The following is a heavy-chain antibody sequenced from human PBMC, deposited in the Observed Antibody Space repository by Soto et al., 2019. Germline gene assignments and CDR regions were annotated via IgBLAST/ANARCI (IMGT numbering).Heavy chain of an antibody. CDR2: ISAYNGNT. V-gene: IGHV1-18*04. CDR1: GYTFTSYG. J-gene: IGHJ4*02. CDR3: ARGGLGYYDSRRSFVFDY. Sequence: QVQLVQSGAEVKKPGASVKVSCKASGYTFTSYGISWVRQAPGQGLEWMGWISAYNGNTNYAQKLQGRVTMSTDTSTSTAYMELSSLRSADTAVYYCARGGLGYYDSRRSFVFDYWGQGTLVTVSS. D-gene: IGHD3-22*01.